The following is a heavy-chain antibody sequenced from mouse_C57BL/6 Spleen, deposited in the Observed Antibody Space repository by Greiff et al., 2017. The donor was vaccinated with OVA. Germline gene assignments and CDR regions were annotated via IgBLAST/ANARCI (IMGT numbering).Heavy chain of an antibody. V-gene: IGHV14-2*01. Sequence: EVKLMESGAELVKPGASVKLSCTASGFNIKDYYMHWVKQRTEQGLEWIGRIDPEDGETKYAPKFQGKATITADTSSNTAYLQLSSLTSEDTAVYYCARTYYYGSSHWYFEVWGTGTTVTVSS. J-gene: IGHJ1*03. CDR3: ARTYYYGSSHWYFEV. CDR1: GFNIKDYY. D-gene: IGHD1-1*01. CDR2: IDPEDGET.